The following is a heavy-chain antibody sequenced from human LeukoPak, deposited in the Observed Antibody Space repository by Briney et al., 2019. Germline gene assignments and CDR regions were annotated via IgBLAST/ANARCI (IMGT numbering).Heavy chain of an antibody. J-gene: IGHJ3*02. D-gene: IGHD3-22*01. Sequence: GGSLRLSCAASGFTFSSYWMHWVRQAPGKGLVWVSRINSDGSSTSYADSVKGRFTISRDNAKNTLYLQMNGLRAEDTAVYYCARHTLKDYYDSSGYYYDAFDIWGQGTMVTVSS. CDR1: GFTFSSYW. CDR2: INSDGSST. CDR3: ARHTLKDYYDSSGYYYDAFDI. V-gene: IGHV3-74*01.